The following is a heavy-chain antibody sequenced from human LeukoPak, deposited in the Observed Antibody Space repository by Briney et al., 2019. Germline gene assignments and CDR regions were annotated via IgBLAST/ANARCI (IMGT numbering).Heavy chain of an antibody. CDR1: GFTFSSYA. V-gene: IGHV3-23*01. CDR2: ISGSGGST. J-gene: IGHJ5*02. CDR3: AKDREDYGDYVPNWFDP. D-gene: IGHD4-17*01. Sequence: GGSLRLSCAASGFTFSSYAMSWVRQAPGKGLEWVSAISGSGGSTYYADSVKGRFTISRDNSKNTLYLQMNSLRAEDTAVYYCAKDREDYGDYVPNWFDPWGQGTLVTVSS.